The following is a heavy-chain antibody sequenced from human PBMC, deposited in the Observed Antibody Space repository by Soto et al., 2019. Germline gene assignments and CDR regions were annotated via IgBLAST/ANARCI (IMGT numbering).Heavy chain of an antibody. CDR3: TKRRNVLRFLEWSSGMEV. CDR1: GFTFSNYG. V-gene: IGHV3-30*18. D-gene: IGHD3-3*01. Sequence: LRLSCAASGFTFSNYGMHWVRQAPGKGLEWVAFISDDGSNKYYADSMKGRLTMSRDNSKRTLYLQMSSLRVEDTAVYYCTKRRNVLRFLEWSSGMEVWGQGTTVTVSS. CDR2: ISDDGSNK. J-gene: IGHJ6*02.